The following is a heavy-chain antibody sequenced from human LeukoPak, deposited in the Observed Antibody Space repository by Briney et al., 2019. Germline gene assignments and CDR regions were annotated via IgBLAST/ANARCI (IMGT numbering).Heavy chain of an antibody. CDR1: GFTFSDYY. Sequence: GSLRLSCAASGFTFSDYYMSWIRQPPGKGLEWIGEINHSGSTNYNPSLKSRVTISVDTSKNQFSLKLSSVTAADTAVYYCAGSRVEGYFDWLSPYYYYGMDVWGQGTTVTVSS. D-gene: IGHD3-9*01. CDR3: AGSRVEGYFDWLSPYYYYGMDV. CDR2: INHSGST. V-gene: IGHV4-34*08. J-gene: IGHJ6*02.